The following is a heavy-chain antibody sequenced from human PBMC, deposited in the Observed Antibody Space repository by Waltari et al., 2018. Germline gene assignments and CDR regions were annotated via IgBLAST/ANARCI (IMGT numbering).Heavy chain of an antibody. CDR1: GGSISSSSYY. CDR2: IYYSGST. J-gene: IGHJ4*02. Sequence: QLQLQESGPGLVKPSETLSLTCTVSGGSISSSSYYWGWIRQPPGKGLEWIGSIYYSGSTYYNPSLNSRVTISVDTSKNQFSLKLSSVTAADTAVYYCARHPKGLWFGEFFDYWGQGTLVTVSS. CDR3: ARHPKGLWFGEFFDY. V-gene: IGHV4-39*01. D-gene: IGHD3-10*01.